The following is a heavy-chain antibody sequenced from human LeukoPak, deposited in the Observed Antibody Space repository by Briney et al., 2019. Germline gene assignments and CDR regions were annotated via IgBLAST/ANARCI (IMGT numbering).Heavy chain of an antibody. CDR3: ARVDRRYCSSTSCSRDY. CDR1: GFTFSSYS. Sequence: PGGSLRLSCAASGFTFSSYSMNWVRQAPGKGLEWVSSISSSSSYIYYADSVKGRFTTSRDNAKNSLYLQMNSLRAEDTAVYYCARVDRRYCSSTSCSRDYWGQGTLVTVSS. D-gene: IGHD2-2*01. CDR2: ISSSSSYI. J-gene: IGHJ4*02. V-gene: IGHV3-21*01.